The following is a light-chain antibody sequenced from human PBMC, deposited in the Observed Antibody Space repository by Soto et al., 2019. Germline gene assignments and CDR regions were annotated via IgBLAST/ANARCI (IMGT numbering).Light chain of an antibody. CDR3: QQHGSSPIT. V-gene: IGKV3-20*01. CDR2: GAS. CDR1: QTVTRNY. J-gene: IGKJ5*01. Sequence: EIVLTQSPGTLSLSPGERATLSCRASQTVTRNYLAWHQQKPGQTPRLLVYGASSRATGIPGRFSGSGSGTDFTLTISRLEPEDFAVYYCQQHGSSPITFGQGTRLENK.